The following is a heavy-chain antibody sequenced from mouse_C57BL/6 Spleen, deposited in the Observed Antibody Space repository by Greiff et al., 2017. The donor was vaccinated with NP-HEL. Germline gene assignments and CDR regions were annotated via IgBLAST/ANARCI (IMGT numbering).Heavy chain of an antibody. D-gene: IGHD1-1*01. CDR1: GYTFTSYW. CDR3: ARSITTVVAGDAMDY. J-gene: IGHJ4*01. CDR2: IDPSDSYT. V-gene: IGHV1-69*01. Sequence: QVQLQQPGAELVMPGASVKLSCKASGYTFTSYWMHWVKQRPGQGLEWIGEIDPSDSYTNYNQKFKGKSTLTVDKSSSTAYMQLSILTSEDSAFYYCARSITTVVAGDAMDYWGQGTAVTVSS.